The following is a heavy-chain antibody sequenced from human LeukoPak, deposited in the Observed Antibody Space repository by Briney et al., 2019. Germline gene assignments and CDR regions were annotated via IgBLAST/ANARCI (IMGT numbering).Heavy chain of an antibody. CDR3: AKDHGSSDWYYFDY. CDR1: GFTFSSYA. D-gene: IGHD6-13*01. CDR2: ISYDGSNK. J-gene: IGHJ4*02. Sequence: GRSLRLSCAASGFTFSSYAMHWVRQAPGKGLEWVAVISYDGSNKYYADSVKGRFTISRDNSKNTLYLQMNSLRAEDTAAYYCAKDHGSSDWYYFDYWGQGTLVTVSS. V-gene: IGHV3-30*04.